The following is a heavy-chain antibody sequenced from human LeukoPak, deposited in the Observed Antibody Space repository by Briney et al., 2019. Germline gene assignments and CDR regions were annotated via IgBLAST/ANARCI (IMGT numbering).Heavy chain of an antibody. CDR3: ARDINDNGGN. CDR1: GFTFSSYA. CDR2: ISYDGSNK. D-gene: IGHD4-23*01. J-gene: IGHJ4*02. V-gene: IGHV3-30*14. Sequence: PVGSLRLSCAASGFTFSSYAMHWVRQAPGKGLEWVAVISYDGSNKYYADSVKGRFTISRDNSKNTLFLQMNRLRAEDTAVYYCARDINDNGGNWGQGTLVTVSS.